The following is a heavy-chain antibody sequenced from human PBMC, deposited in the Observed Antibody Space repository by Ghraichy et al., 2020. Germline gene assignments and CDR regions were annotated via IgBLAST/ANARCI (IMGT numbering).Heavy chain of an antibody. D-gene: IGHD3-10*01. Sequence: GALRLSCAASGFTFSNYAMSWVRQAPGKGLEWVSTLSNGGSSTYYADSVKGRFTISRDNSKNTLYLQMNSLRVEDTAVYYCAKGGLWFGETDYWGQGTLVTVSS. CDR2: LSNGGSST. J-gene: IGHJ4*02. CDR3: AKGGLWFGETDY. V-gene: IGHV3-23*01. CDR1: GFTFSNYA.